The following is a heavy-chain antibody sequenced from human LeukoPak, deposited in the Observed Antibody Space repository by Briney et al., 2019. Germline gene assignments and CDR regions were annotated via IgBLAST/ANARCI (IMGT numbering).Heavy chain of an antibody. D-gene: IGHD7-27*01. CDR2: ISTYNGNT. CDR3: ARDRGETGELYYFDY. J-gene: IGHJ4*02. V-gene: IGHV1-18*01. CDR1: GYTFTNYG. Sequence: ASVKVSCKASGYTFTNYGISWVRQAPGQGLEWLGWISTYNGNTNYAQKFQGRVTMTTDTSTSTAYMELGSLRSDDTAVYYCARDRGETGELYYFDYWGQGTLVTVSS.